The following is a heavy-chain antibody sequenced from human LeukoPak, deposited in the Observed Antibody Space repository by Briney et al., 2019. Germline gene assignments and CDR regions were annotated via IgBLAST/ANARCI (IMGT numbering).Heavy chain of an antibody. CDR3: SRDHPGSNSLNS. V-gene: IGHV3-33*01. CDR2: IWYDGSNK. J-gene: IGHJ4*02. CDR1: GFTFSSYG. D-gene: IGHD4-11*01. Sequence: GGSLRLSCAASGFTFSSYGMHWVRQAPGKGLEWVAVIWYDGSNKYYADSVKGRFTISRDNTKNTLYLQMNSLRAEDTAIYYCSRDHPGSNSLNSWGQGTLVTVSS.